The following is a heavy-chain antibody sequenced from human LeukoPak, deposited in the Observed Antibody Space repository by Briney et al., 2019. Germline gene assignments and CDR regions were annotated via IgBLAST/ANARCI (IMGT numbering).Heavy chain of an antibody. CDR3: ARAGSRYDFWSGYYSLDY. CDR2: ISYDGSNK. V-gene: IGHV3-30*04. J-gene: IGHJ4*02. D-gene: IGHD3-3*01. Sequence: PGGSLRLSCAASGFTFSSYAMHWVRQAPGKGLEWVAVISYDGSNKYYADSVKGRFTISRDNSKNTLYLQMNSLRAEDTAVYYCARAGSRYDFWSGYYSLDYWGQGTLVTVSS. CDR1: GFTFSSYA.